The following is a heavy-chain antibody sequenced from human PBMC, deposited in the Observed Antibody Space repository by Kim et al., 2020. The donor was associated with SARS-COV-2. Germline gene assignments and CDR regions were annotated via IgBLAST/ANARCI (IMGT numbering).Heavy chain of an antibody. Sequence: PGSVKGRFTISRENAKNSLYLQMNSLRAGDTAVYYCAREGIAAAGNAFDIWGQGTMVTVSS. D-gene: IGHD6-13*01. V-gene: IGHV3-13*01. CDR3: AREGIAAAGNAFDI. J-gene: IGHJ3*02.